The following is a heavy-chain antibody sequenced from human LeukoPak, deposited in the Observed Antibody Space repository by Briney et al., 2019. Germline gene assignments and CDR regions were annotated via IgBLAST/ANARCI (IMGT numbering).Heavy chain of an antibody. J-gene: IGHJ4*02. CDR1: FGSFSNYY. CDR3: ARVRVDSPYDYVWGSYRWEDY. D-gene: IGHD3-16*02. CDR2: INDRGIR. V-gene: IGHV4-34*01. Sequence: SETLSLTCSVSFGSFSNYYWNWIRQPPGGGLEWIAEINDRGIRNYNPSLMSRVTISVDRSKNQVSLSLSSVTAADTAVYYCARVRVDSPYDYVWGSYRWEDYWGQGTLVTVSS.